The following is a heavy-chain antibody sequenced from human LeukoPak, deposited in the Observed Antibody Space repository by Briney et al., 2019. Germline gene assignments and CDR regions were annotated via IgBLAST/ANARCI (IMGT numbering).Heavy chain of an antibody. Sequence: TGGSLRLSGAASGFTYSNAWMNWVRQAPGKGLEWVANMKGDGSEIHYADSVKGRFTISRDNAKNTLYLQMNSLRAEDTALYYCARPAYTAAYGLWGRGTMVTVSS. CDR2: MKGDGSEI. D-gene: IGHD3-16*01. V-gene: IGHV3-7*01. CDR1: GFTYSNAW. J-gene: IGHJ3*01. CDR3: ARPAYTAAYGL.